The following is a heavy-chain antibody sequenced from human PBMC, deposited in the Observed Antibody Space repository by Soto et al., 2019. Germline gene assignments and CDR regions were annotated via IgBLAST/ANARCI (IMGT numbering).Heavy chain of an antibody. CDR3: ARDHYDFWSGYYYYYGMDV. V-gene: IGHV3-30-3*01. CDR1: GFTFSSYA. J-gene: IGHJ6*02. CDR2: ISYDGSNK. Sequence: AGGSLRLSCAASGFTFSSYAMHWVRQAPGKGLEWVAVISYDGSNKYYADSVKGRFTISRDNSKNTLYLQMNSLRAEDTAVYYCARDHYDFWSGYYYYYGMDVWGQGTTVTVSS. D-gene: IGHD3-3*01.